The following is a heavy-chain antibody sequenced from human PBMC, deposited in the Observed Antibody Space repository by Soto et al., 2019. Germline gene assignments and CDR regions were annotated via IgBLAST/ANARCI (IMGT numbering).Heavy chain of an antibody. D-gene: IGHD3-10*01. J-gene: IGHJ4*02. CDR3: AKGRGGEWYFDY. Sequence: ASVKVSCKASGGTFSSYAISWVRQAPGQGLEWMGGIIPIFGTANYAQKFQGRVTITEDESTSTDYMEMSSLRSEDTAVYYCAKGRGGEWYFDYWGQGTLITVSS. CDR1: GGTFSSYA. V-gene: IGHV1-69*13. CDR2: IIPIFGTA.